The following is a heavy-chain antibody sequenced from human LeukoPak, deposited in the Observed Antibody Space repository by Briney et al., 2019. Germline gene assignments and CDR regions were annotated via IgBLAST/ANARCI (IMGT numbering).Heavy chain of an antibody. CDR3: AKDAQRGFDYSNSLES. J-gene: IGHJ4*02. V-gene: IGHV3-33*06. D-gene: IGHD4-11*01. CDR2: IWSDATNQ. CDR1: QFTFSHYG. Sequence: PGKSLTLSCVTSQFTFSHYGMHWVRQAPGKGLEWVAVIWSDATNQYYADSVKGRFTISRDNSQNAVFLHMNSLTAEDTAVYYCAKDAQRGFDYSNSLESWGQGTLVTVSS.